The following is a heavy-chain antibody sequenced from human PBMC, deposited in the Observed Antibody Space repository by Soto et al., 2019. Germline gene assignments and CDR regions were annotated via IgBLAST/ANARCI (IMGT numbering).Heavy chain of an antibody. D-gene: IGHD6-19*01. V-gene: IGHV4-4*02. CDR3: ATSGWNEDFYYYYGMDV. J-gene: IGHJ6*02. Sequence: SETLSLTCAVSGDSVTRSNWWSWVRQSPGKGLEWIGEIYHSGNTKYNPSLKSRITMSVDKAKNQFSLKMTSVTAADTAVYYCATSGWNEDFYYYYGMDVWGQGTTVTVSS. CDR2: IYHSGNT. CDR1: GDSVTRSNW.